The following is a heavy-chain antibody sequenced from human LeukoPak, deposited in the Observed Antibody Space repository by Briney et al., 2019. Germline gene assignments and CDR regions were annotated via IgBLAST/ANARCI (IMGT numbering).Heavy chain of an antibody. J-gene: IGHJ4*02. CDR1: GFTFGDYG. V-gene: IGHV3-9*01. CDR2: ISYHSGTI. Sequence: PGRSLRLSCAASGFTFGDYGMHWVRQAPGKGLEWVSGISYHSGTIGYADSVKGRFTISRDNAKNSLYLQMNSLRAEDTAIYYCTRVGYIDEGIDYWGQGTLVTVSS. D-gene: IGHD5-24*01. CDR3: TRVGYIDEGIDY.